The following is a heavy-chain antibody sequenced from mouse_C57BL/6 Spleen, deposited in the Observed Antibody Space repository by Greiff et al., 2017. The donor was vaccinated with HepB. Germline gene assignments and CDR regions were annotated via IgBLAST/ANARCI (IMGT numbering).Heavy chain of an antibody. CDR1: GYTFTDYN. CDR2: INPNNGGT. J-gene: IGHJ2*01. CDR3: ARIYYDYDGLDY. Sequence: EVQLQQSGPELVKPGASVKMSCKASGYTFTDYNMHWVKQSHGKSLEWIGYINPNNGGTSYNQKFKGKATLTVNKSSSTAYMELRSLTSEDSAVYYGARIYYDYDGLDYWGQGTTLTVSS. V-gene: IGHV1-22*01. D-gene: IGHD2-4*01.